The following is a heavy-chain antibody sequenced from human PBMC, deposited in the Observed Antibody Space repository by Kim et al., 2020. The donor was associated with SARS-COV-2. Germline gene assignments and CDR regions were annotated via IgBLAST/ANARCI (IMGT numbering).Heavy chain of an antibody. Sequence: GGSLRLSCAASGFTFSNAWMSWVRQAPGKGLEWVGRIKSKTDGGTTDYAAPVKGRFTISRDDSKNTLYLQMNSLKTEDTAVYYCTTETKGVVPAAIGWGQGTLVTVSS. V-gene: IGHV3-15*01. J-gene: IGHJ4*02. CDR3: TTETKGVVPAAIG. CDR1: GFTFSNAW. D-gene: IGHD2-2*01. CDR2: IKSKTDGGTT.